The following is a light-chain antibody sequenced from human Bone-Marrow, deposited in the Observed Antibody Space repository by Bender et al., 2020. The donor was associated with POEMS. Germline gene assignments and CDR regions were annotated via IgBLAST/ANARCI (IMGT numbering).Light chain of an antibody. Sequence: SYELTQPPSVSVSPGQTARITCSGDALPKRFAYWYQQKPGQAPVLVMYKDSERPSGIPERFSGSSSGATVTLTISGVQADDEADYYCQSVDSSGSFVFGAGTKVTVL. V-gene: IGLV3-25*03. CDR1: ALPKRF. J-gene: IGLJ1*01. CDR3: QSVDSSGSFV. CDR2: KDS.